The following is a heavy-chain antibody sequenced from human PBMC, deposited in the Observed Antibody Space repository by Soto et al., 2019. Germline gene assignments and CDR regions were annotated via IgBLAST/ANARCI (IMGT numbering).Heavy chain of an antibody. CDR2: ISSTGLYT. Sequence: GSLRLSCAASGFSFTTYGMSWVRQAPGKGLEWVSDISSTGLYTYLADSVKGRFTISRDNPKNTLYLQMNSLRVDDTAVYFCTKSWLFEKNWFDPWGQGTLVTVSS. CDR3: TKSWLFEKNWFDP. D-gene: IGHD3-22*01. J-gene: IGHJ5*02. CDR1: GFSFTTYG. V-gene: IGHV3-23*01.